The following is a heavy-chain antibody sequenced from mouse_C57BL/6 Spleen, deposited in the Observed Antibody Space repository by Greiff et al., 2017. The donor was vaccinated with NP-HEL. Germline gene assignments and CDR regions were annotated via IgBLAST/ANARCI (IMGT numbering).Heavy chain of an antibody. Sequence: QVQLQQPGAELVKPGASVKLSCKASGYTFTSYWMHWVKQRPGQGLEWIGMIHPNSGSTNYNEKFKSKATLTVDKSSSTAYMQLSSLTSEDSAVYDCARITTVVEGAWFAYWGQGTLVTVSA. J-gene: IGHJ3*01. CDR1: GYTFTSYW. CDR2: IHPNSGST. V-gene: IGHV1-64*01. D-gene: IGHD1-1*01. CDR3: ARITTVVEGAWFAY.